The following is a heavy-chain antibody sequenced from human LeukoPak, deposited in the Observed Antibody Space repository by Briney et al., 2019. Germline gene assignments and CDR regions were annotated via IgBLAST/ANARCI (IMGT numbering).Heavy chain of an antibody. Sequence: GGSLRLSCAASGFTFSSYSMNWVRQAPGKGLEWVSSISSSSSYIYYADSVKGRFTISRDNAKNSLYLQMNSLRAEDTAVYYCAREHSTLYYFDYWGQGTLVTVSS. CDR1: GFTFSSYS. J-gene: IGHJ4*02. D-gene: IGHD4-11*01. CDR3: AREHSTLYYFDY. CDR2: ISSSSSYI. V-gene: IGHV3-21*01.